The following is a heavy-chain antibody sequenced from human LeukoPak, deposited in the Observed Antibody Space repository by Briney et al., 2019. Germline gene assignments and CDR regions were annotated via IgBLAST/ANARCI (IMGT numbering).Heavy chain of an antibody. V-gene: IGHV3-48*03. CDR1: GFTFSSYE. Sequence: PGGSLRLSCAASGFTFSSYEMNWVRQAPGKGLEWVSYISSSGSTIYYADSVKGRFTISRENAKNSLYLQMNSLRAGDTAVYYCARVGEGGKGFDYWGQGTLVTVSS. CDR2: ISSSGSTI. CDR3: ARVGEGGKGFDY. J-gene: IGHJ4*02. D-gene: IGHD4-23*01.